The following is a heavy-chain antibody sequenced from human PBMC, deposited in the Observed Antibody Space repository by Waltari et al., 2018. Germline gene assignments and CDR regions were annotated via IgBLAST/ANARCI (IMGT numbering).Heavy chain of an antibody. CDR3: ARASSSWLMDI. D-gene: IGHD2-2*01. J-gene: IGHJ3*02. CDR2: IYHSGST. Sequence: QVQLQESGPGLVKPSETLSLTCAVSGYSISSGYYWGWIRQPPGKGLEWIGSIYHSGSTYYNPYLKSRVTISVDTSKTQFSRKLSSVTAADTAVYYCARASSSWLMDIWGQGTMVTVSS. V-gene: IGHV4-38-2*01. CDR1: GYSISSGYY.